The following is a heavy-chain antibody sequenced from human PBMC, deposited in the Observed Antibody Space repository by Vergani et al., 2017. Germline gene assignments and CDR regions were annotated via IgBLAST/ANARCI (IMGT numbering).Heavy chain of an antibody. J-gene: IGHJ5*02. CDR2: INHSGST. D-gene: IGHD1-7*01. Sequence: QVQLQQWGAGLLKPSETLSLTCAVYGGSFSGYYWSWIRQPPGKGLEWIGEINHSGSTNYNPSLKSRVTISVDTSKNQFSLQLSSVTAADTAVYYCARVGWNYIRGDWFDPWGQGTLVTVSS. CDR1: GGSFSGYY. V-gene: IGHV4-34*01. CDR3: ARVGWNYIRGDWFDP.